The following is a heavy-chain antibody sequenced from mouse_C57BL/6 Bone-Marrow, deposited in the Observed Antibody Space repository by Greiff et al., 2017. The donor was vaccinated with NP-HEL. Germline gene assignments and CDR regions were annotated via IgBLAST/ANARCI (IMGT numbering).Heavy chain of an antibody. Sequence: EVKLVESGGGLVKPGGSLKLSCAASGFTFSSYAMSWVRQTPEKRLEWVATISDGGSYTYYPDNVKGRFTISRDNAKNNLYLQMSHLKSEDTAMDYCARCGYDHKDYFDYWGQGTTLTVSS. V-gene: IGHV5-4*03. CDR1: GFTFSSYA. CDR2: ISDGGSYT. CDR3: ARCGYDHKDYFDY. J-gene: IGHJ2*01. D-gene: IGHD2-2*01.